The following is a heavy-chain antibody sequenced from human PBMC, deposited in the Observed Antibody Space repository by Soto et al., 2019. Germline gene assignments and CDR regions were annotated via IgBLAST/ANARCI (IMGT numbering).Heavy chain of an antibody. V-gene: IGHV4-4*02. CDR2: IYHSGST. J-gene: IGHJ6*02. Sequence: PSETLSLTCPVSGGSISSSNWWSWVRQPPGKGREWIGEIYHSGSTNYNPSLKSPVTISVDTSKNQFSLKLSSVTAADTAVYYCARVLVKRGGYSYGYGSSSTRQTRNYYYYYGMDVWGQGTTVTVSS. CDR1: GGSISSSNW. CDR3: ARVLVKRGGYSYGYGSSSTRQTRNYYYYYGMDV. D-gene: IGHD5-18*01.